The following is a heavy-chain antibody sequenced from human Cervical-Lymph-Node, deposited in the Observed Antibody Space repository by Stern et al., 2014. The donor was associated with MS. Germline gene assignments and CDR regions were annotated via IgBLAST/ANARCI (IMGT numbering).Heavy chain of an antibody. D-gene: IGHD2-15*01. Sequence: EVQLVESGGDLVQPGSSLRLSCAASGFRFDYYAMYLVRQAPGKGLERVSGISWRRGQICYADSVKGRLTISRDNVKNSLFLQMNSLRSEDTASYYCARAIGFCSGGNCEPYYYYGIDVWGQGTRVTVSS. V-gene: IGHV3-9*01. CDR3: ARAIGFCSGGNCEPYYYYGIDV. J-gene: IGHJ6*02. CDR2: ISWRRGQI. CDR1: GFRFDYYA.